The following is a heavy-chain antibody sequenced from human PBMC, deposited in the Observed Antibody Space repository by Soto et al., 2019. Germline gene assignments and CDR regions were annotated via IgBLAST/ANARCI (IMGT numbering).Heavy chain of an antibody. J-gene: IGHJ3*02. D-gene: IGHD3-22*01. Sequence: TLSIRCSISGYYVSGVGYDWTWLRHQPEKGLEWVGNIYFRGNTYYSPSLESRLTISVDTSKNQFSLKLTSVTAADTAVYYCAREGGSYDSGGYLIRGAFDIWGQGTVVTVS. CDR3: AREGGSYDSGGYLIRGAFDI. CDR1: GYYVSGVGYD. CDR2: IYFRGNT. V-gene: IGHV4-31*03.